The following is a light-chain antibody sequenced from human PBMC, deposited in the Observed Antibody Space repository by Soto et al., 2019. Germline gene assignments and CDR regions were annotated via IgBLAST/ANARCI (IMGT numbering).Light chain of an antibody. J-gene: IGKJ1*01. CDR2: GAS. V-gene: IGKV3-20*01. Sequence: EIVLTQSPGTLSLSPGERATLYCRASQSVGSSYLAWYQQKPGQPPSILLYGASSRATGIPDRFSGSGSGTDFTLTISSLESEDFAVYYCQQYSSSSRTFGQGTKV. CDR3: QQYSSSSRT. CDR1: QSVGSSY.